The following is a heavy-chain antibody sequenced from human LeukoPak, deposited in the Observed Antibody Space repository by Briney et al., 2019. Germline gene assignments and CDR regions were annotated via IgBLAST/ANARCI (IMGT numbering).Heavy chain of an antibody. CDR2: IYYSGST. D-gene: IGHD3-10*01. J-gene: IGHJ4*02. CDR1: GGSISSGDYY. V-gene: IGHV4-30-4*08. Sequence: PSETLPLTCTVSGGSISSGDYYWSWIRQPPGKGLEWIGYIYYSGSTYYNPSLKSRVTISVDTSKNQFSLKLSSVTAADTAVYYCARVMGLYGSGSYAFDYWGQGTLVTVSS. CDR3: ARVMGLYGSGSYAFDY.